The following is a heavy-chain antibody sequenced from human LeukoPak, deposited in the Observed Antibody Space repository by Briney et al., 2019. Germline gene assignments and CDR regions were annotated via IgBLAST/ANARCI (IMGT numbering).Heavy chain of an antibody. CDR3: ARQLRYFDWSHFDY. V-gene: IGHV4-39*01. D-gene: IGHD3-9*01. CDR1: GDSISSSSYY. J-gene: IGHJ4*02. CDR2: IYYSGST. Sequence: PSETLSLTCTVSGDSISSSSYYWGWIRQPQGKGLEWIGSIYYSGSTYYSPSLKSRVTISVDTSKNQFSLKLSSVTAADTAVYYCARQLRYFDWSHFDYWGQGTLVTVSS.